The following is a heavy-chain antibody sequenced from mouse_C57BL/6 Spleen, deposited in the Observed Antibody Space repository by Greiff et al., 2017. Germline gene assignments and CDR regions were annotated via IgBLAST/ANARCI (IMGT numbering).Heavy chain of an antibody. J-gene: IGHJ2*01. D-gene: IGHD1-1*01. Sequence: QVQLQQSGPELVKPGASVKISCKASGYAFSRSWMNWVKQSPGKGLEWIGRINPEDGDTNYNGKFKGKATLTVDKSSSTAYMHLSSLTSEDSAVYFCARMEDYGSSLDYGGQGTTLTVSS. CDR2: INPEDGDT. V-gene: IGHV1-82*01. CDR3: ARMEDYGSSLDY. CDR1: GYAFSRSW.